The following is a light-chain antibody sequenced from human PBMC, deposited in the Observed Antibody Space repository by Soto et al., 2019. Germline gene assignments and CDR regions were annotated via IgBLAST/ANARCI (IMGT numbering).Light chain of an antibody. CDR1: QNVTSNY. CDR3: QQYDSSPT. V-gene: IGKV3-20*01. J-gene: IGKJ1*01. Sequence: ATQNVTSNYVAWHQKKPGQAPRLLIYAASSRATGLPARFSGSGARTDFTLTINSLQAEDFAVYYCQQYDSSPTFGQGTKVDIK. CDR2: AAS.